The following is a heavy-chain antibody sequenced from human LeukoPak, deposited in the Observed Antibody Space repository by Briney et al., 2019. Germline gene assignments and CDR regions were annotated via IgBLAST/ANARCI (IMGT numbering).Heavy chain of an antibody. D-gene: IGHD3-10*01. Sequence: SETLSLTCTVSGDSISSYYWSWIRQPPGKGLEWIGYIYYSGSTNYNPSLKSRVTISVDTSKNQFSLKLSSVTAADTAVYYCARGRGSGSDNFDYWGQGTLVTVSS. J-gene: IGHJ4*02. CDR1: GDSISSYY. CDR2: IYYSGST. V-gene: IGHV4-59*01. CDR3: ARGRGSGSDNFDY.